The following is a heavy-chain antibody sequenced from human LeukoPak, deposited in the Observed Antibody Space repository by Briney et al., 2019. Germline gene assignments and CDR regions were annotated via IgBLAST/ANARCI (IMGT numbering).Heavy chain of an antibody. CDR2: INPNSGGT. J-gene: IGHJ5*02. Sequence: ASVKVSCKASGYTFRNYGITWVRQAPGQGLEWMGWINPNSGGTNYAQKFQGRVTMTRDTSISTAYMELSRLRSDDTAVYYCARDPYGSGFNWFDPWGQGTLVTVSS. CDR3: ARDPYGSGFNWFDP. V-gene: IGHV1-2*02. CDR1: GYTFRNYG. D-gene: IGHD3-10*01.